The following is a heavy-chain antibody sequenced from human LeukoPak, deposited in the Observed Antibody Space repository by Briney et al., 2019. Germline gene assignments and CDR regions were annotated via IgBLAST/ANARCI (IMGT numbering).Heavy chain of an antibody. J-gene: IGHJ4*02. V-gene: IGHV3-74*01. CDR3: AKDGGNHGGGEYYFDY. Sequence: GGSLRLSCAASGFTFSSYWMHWVRQAPGKGLVWVSRINSDGSSTSYADSVKGRFTISRDNSKNTLYLQMNSLRAEDTAVYYCAKDGGNHGGGEYYFDYWGQGTLVTVSS. D-gene: IGHD4-23*01. CDR2: INSDGSST. CDR1: GFTFSSYW.